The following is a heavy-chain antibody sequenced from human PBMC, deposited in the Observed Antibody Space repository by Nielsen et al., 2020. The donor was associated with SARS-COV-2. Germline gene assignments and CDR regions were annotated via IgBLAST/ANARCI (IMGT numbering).Heavy chain of an antibody. J-gene: IGHJ5*02. CDR2: ISAYNGNT. CDR1: GYTFTTYG. CDR3: ARDAPDIVVVPAAMEDWFDP. V-gene: IGHV1-18*01. D-gene: IGHD2-2*01. Sequence: ASVKVSCKASGYTFTTYGFSWVRQAPGQGLEWMGWISAYNGNTDYAQKFQGRITMTTDTSTSTAYMELRSLRSDDTAVYYCARDAPDIVVVPAAMEDWFDPWGQGTLVTVSS.